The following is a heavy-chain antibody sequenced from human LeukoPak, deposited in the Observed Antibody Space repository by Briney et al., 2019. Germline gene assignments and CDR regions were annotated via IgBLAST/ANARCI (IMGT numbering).Heavy chain of an antibody. CDR2: ISYDGSNK. Sequence: GGSLRLSCAASGFTFSSYAMHWVRQAPGKGLEWVAVISYDGSNKYYADSVKGRFTISRDNSKNTLYLQMNSLRAEDTAAYYCARDRINSYDSSGYYHGYYFDYWGQGTLVTVSS. V-gene: IGHV3-30-3*01. D-gene: IGHD3-22*01. CDR3: ARDRINSYDSSGYYHGYYFDY. J-gene: IGHJ4*02. CDR1: GFTFSSYA.